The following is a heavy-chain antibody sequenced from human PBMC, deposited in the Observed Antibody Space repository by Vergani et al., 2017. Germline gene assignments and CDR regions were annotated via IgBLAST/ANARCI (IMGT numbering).Heavy chain of an antibody. CDR3: ARDRDSSGWYRRSYYFDY. D-gene: IGHD6-19*01. V-gene: IGHV1-46*01. CDR2: INRSGGST. J-gene: IGHJ4*02. CDR1: GYTFTSYY. Sequence: QVQLVQSGAEVKKPGASVKVSCKASGYTFTSYYMHWVRQAPGQGLEWKGIINRSGGSTSYAQKFQGRVTMTRDTSTSTVYMELSSLRSEDTAVYYCARDRDSSGWYRRSYYFDYWGEGTLVTVSS.